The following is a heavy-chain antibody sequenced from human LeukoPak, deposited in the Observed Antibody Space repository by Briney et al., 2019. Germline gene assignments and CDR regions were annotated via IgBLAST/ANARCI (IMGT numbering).Heavy chain of an antibody. V-gene: IGHV6-1*01. CDR1: GDTVSNKNAA. J-gene: IGHJ4*02. D-gene: IGHD1-26*01. CDR2: TYYTYKWYN. Sequence: SQTLSLTSAISGDTVSNKNAAWNWVRQSPTSWLEWLRRTYYTYKWYNDYAVSMKGRIDINPDTSKNQCSLRLNPVTPEDTAVYLCAREGVGATMANWGQGTLVSVSS. CDR3: AREGVGATMAN.